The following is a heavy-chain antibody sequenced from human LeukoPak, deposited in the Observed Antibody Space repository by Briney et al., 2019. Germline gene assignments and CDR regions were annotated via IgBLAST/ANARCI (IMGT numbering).Heavy chain of an antibody. Sequence: SETLSLTCAVYGGSFSGYYWSWIRQPPGKGLEWIGEINHSGSTNYNPSLKSRVTISVDTSKNQFSLKLSSVTAADTAVYYCAKDRGDTHNSGYFVYWGHGTLVTVSS. CDR2: INHSGST. CDR1: GGSFSGYY. D-gene: IGHD3-10*01. CDR3: AKDRGDTHNSGYFVY. V-gene: IGHV4-34*01. J-gene: IGHJ4*01.